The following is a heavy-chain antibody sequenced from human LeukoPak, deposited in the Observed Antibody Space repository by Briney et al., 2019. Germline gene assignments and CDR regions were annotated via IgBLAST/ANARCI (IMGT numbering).Heavy chain of an antibody. D-gene: IGHD3-9*01. CDR2: IYSGGST. Sequence: PGGSLRLSCAASGFTVSSNYMSWVRQAPGKGLEWVSVIYSGGSTYYADSVKGRFTISRDNSKNTLYLQMNSLRAEDTAVYYCARADILTGYYPDYWGQGTLVTVSS. V-gene: IGHV3-66*01. CDR1: GFTVSSNY. J-gene: IGHJ4*02. CDR3: ARADILTGYYPDY.